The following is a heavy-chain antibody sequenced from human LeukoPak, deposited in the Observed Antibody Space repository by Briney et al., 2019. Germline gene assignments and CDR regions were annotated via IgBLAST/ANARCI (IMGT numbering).Heavy chain of an antibody. CDR1: GYSFTSYW. D-gene: IGHD2-2*01. Sequence: GESLQISCKGSGYSFTSYWIGWVRQLPGKGLEWMGIIYPGDSDTRYSPSFQGQVTISADKSISTAYLQWSSLKASDTAMYYCARRYCSSTSCYPNWFDPWGQGTLVTISS. J-gene: IGHJ5*02. V-gene: IGHV5-51*01. CDR3: ARRYCSSTSCYPNWFDP. CDR2: IYPGDSDT.